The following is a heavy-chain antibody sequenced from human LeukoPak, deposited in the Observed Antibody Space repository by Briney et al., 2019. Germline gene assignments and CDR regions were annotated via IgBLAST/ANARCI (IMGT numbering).Heavy chain of an antibody. CDR2: ISYDGSNE. D-gene: IGHD4-23*01. V-gene: IGHV3-30*04. CDR1: GFTFGAYA. J-gene: IGHJ4*02. CDR3: ARGHPHGWELYLDY. Sequence: GGSLRLSCAASGFTFGAYAMHWVRQSPGKGLEWVALISYDGSNEWYADSVKGRFTVSRDSAKNTLFLQINSLRVDDTAVYYCARGHPHGWELYLDYWGQGALVIVS.